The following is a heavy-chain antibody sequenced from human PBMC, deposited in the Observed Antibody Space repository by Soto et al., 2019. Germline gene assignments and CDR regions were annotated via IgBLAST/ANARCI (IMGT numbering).Heavy chain of an antibody. CDR2: ISTYNGDT. Sequence: ASVKVSCKATGYTFTRSGISWVRQAPGQGLEWMGWISTYNGDTNYAQTFQGRVTMTTDTSTSTVHMEVRSLRSDDTAVYYCAREGVAPYYYYGMDVWGQGTPVTVSS. CDR1: GYTFTRSG. CDR3: AREGVAPYYYYGMDV. D-gene: IGHD5-12*01. J-gene: IGHJ6*02. V-gene: IGHV1-18*01.